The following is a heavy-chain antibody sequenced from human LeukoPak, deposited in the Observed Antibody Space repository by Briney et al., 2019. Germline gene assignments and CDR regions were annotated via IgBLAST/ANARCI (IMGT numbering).Heavy chain of an antibody. J-gene: IGHJ4*02. CDR1: GGTFSSYA. CDR2: IIPIFGTA. CDR3: ASAKRFYSSSWSKDY. Sequence: SVKVSCKASGGTFSSYAISWVRHPPGQGLEWMGGIIPIFGTANYAQKFQGRVTTTADESTSTAYLELDSLRSGGEGVYYCASAKRFYSSSWSKDYWGQGTLVTVSS. V-gene: IGHV1-69*13. D-gene: IGHD6-13*01.